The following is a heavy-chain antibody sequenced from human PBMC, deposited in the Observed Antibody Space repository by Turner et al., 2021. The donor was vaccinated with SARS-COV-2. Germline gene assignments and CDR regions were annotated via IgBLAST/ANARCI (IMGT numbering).Heavy chain of an antibody. CDR3: ARRWGGTENVVVASGDPGNWFGP. Sequence: QDQLVQSATEVKEPGSSVKVSCKASGGSFSIYAYSWVRQASGQGLWVMGRVISHLGRANYAQKGQDRGNFTAETSTKNAYMGLGRLRPGDTGVFFWARRWGGTENVVVASGDPGNWFGPWGQGTLV. J-gene: IGHJ5*02. CDR2: VISHLGRA. CDR1: GGSFSIYA. D-gene: IGHD2-15*01. V-gene: IGHV1-69*10.